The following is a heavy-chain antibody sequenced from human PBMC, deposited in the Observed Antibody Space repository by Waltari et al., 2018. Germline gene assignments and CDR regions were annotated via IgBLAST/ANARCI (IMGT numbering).Heavy chain of an antibody. CDR3: ARRLVVAGTLDVFDL. CDR2: VYVTGNT. CDR1: GFTVHSNY. Sequence: EVQLVESGGDLIQPGGSLRRSCEASGFTVHSNYINWVSQSPGKGLEWVSVVYVTGNTDYADSVKGRFTTSRDNSKNTVYLQMDSLRVEDTAMYYCARRLVVAGTLDVFDLWGQGTRVIVSS. V-gene: IGHV3-53*03. J-gene: IGHJ3*01. D-gene: IGHD2-15*01.